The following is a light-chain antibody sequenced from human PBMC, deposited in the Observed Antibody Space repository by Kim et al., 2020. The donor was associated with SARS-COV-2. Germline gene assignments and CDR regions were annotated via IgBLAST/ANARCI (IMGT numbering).Light chain of an antibody. CDR3: VAWDDSLNARV. Sequence: ELTQPPSASATPGQRVTISCSGSNSNIGGNGVNWYQQLPGTAPKLLIYRNDERPSGVPDRFSGSKSGTSASLGISGLQSEDEADYYCVAWDDSLNARVFGGGTQLNVL. CDR2: RND. CDR1: NSNIGGNG. V-gene: IGLV1-44*01. J-gene: IGLJ2*01.